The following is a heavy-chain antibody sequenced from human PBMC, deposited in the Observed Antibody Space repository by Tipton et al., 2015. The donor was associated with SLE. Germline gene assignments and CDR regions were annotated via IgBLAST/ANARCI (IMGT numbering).Heavy chain of an antibody. Sequence: TLSLTCTVSGGSISSYYWSWIRQPPGKGLEWIGYIYYSGSTNYNPSLKSRVTISVDTSKNQFSLKLSSVTAADTAVYYCARTSGYCTNGVCYGPPHFFDYWGQGTLVTVSS. V-gene: IGHV4-59*01. CDR3: ARTSGYCTNGVCYGPPHFFDY. J-gene: IGHJ4*02. CDR2: IYYSGST. D-gene: IGHD2-8*01. CDR1: GGSISSYY.